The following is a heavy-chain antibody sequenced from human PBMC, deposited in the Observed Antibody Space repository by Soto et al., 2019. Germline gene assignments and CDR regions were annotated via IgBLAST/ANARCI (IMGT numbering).Heavy chain of an antibody. Sequence: GGSLRLSCAASGFTFSSYAMTWVRQAPGKGLEWVSAISGSGGSTFYADSVQGRFTISRDNSKNTLHLQMSSLRADDTAVYYCSKDSPTRVWPLGYFDLWGQGTLVSAPQ. J-gene: IGHJ4*02. D-gene: IGHD7-27*01. CDR1: GFTFSSYA. CDR2: ISGSGGST. CDR3: SKDSPTRVWPLGYFDL. V-gene: IGHV3-23*01.